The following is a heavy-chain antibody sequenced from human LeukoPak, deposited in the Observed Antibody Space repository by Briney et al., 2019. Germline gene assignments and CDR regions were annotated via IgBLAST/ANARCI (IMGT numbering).Heavy chain of an antibody. D-gene: IGHD3-3*01. CDR3: ARGYDFWSGYYSDAFDI. Sequence: PSETLSLTCTVTGVSISSNFHYWGWIRQPPGKGLEWIGSIYYRGSAYYNPSLRSRVTMSVDRSQNQFSLKLSSVTAADTAVYYCARGYDFWSGYYSDAFDIWGQGTMVTVSS. J-gene: IGHJ3*02. CDR1: GVSISSNFHY. CDR2: IYYRGSA. V-gene: IGHV4-39*07.